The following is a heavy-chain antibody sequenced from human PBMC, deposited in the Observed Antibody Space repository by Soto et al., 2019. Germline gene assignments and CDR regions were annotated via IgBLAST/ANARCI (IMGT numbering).Heavy chain of an antibody. Sequence: PSETLSLTCTVSGGSIDNSSFYWGWVRQPPGKRLEWIGSIYYSGSAYYNPSLKSRLTISVDTSKNQFSLNLSSVTAADTAVYFCARRFLVRGIIPCSFDSWGQGTLVSVSS. V-gene: IGHV4-39*01. CDR3: ARRFLVRGIIPCSFDS. CDR2: IYYSGSA. D-gene: IGHD3-10*01. CDR1: GGSIDNSSFY. J-gene: IGHJ4*02.